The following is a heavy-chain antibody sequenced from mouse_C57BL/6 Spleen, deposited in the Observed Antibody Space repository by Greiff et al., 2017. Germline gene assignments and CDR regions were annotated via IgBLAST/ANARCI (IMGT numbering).Heavy chain of an antibody. V-gene: IGHV1-52*01. Sequence: VQLQQPGAELVRPGSSVKLSCKASGYTFTSCWMHWVKQRPIQGLEWIGNIDPSDSETHYNQKFKDKATLTVDKSSSTAYMQLSSLTSEDSAVYYCARSRLRSWFAYWGQGTLVTVSA. J-gene: IGHJ3*01. D-gene: IGHD1-1*01. CDR2: IDPSDSET. CDR1: GYTFTSCW. CDR3: ARSRLRSWFAY.